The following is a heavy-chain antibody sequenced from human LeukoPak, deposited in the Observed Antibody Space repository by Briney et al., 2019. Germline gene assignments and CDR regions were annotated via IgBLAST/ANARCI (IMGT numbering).Heavy chain of an antibody. CDR3: AKDGPSRGSYFHY. Sequence: PGGSLRLSCAASGFTFSIYTMNWVRQAPGKGLEWVLAITGGGDTTHSADSVKGRFAISRDNSKSTLYLQMNSLRAEDTAVYYCAKDGPSRGSYFHYWGQGTLVTVSS. CDR1: GFTFSIYT. D-gene: IGHD3-10*01. CDR2: ITGGGDTT. V-gene: IGHV3-23*01. J-gene: IGHJ4*02.